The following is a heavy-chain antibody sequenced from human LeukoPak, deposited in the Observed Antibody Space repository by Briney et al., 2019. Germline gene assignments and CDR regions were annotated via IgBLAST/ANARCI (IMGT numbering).Heavy chain of an antibody. D-gene: IGHD3-3*01. J-gene: IGHJ3*02. CDR3: ARGIRFLEWLLSYDAFDI. Sequence: ASVKVSCKASGYTFTSYDINWVRQATGQGLEWMGWMNPNSGNTGYAQKFQGRVTMTRNTSISTAYMELSSLRSEDTAVYYCARGIRFLEWLLSYDAFDIWGQGTMVTVSS. CDR1: GYTFTSYD. CDR2: MNPNSGNT. V-gene: IGHV1-8*01.